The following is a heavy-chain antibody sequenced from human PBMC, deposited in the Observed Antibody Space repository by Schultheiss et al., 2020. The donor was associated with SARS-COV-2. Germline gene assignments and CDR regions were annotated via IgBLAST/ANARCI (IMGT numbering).Heavy chain of an antibody. J-gene: IGHJ6*02. D-gene: IGHD2-15*01. CDR2: INSDGSST. V-gene: IGHV3-74*01. CDR1: GFTFGSYW. Sequence: GGSLRLSCSASGFTFGSYWMHWVRQAPGKGLVWVSRINSDGSSTSYADSVKGRFTISRDNAKNTLYLQMNSLRAEDTAVYYCARGDIVSSYYYYYGMDVWGQGTTVTVSS. CDR3: ARGDIVSSYYYYYGMDV.